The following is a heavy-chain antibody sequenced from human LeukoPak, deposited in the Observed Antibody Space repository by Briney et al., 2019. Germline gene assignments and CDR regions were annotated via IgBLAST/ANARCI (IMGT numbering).Heavy chain of an antibody. CDR3: ARGRGERAKVAFDF. J-gene: IGHJ3*01. V-gene: IGHV1-8*01. D-gene: IGHD3-16*01. Sequence: ASVKVSCKASGYTFTSYDIDWVRQATGQGLVWMGWMNPNSGNTGYAQKFQGRVTMTRNTSISTAYMELSSLRSEDTAVYYCARGRGERAKVAFDFWGQGTMVTVSS. CDR1: GYTFTSYD. CDR2: MNPNSGNT.